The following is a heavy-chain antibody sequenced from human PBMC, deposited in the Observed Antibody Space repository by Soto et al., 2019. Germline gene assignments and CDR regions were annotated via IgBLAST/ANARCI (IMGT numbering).Heavy chain of an antibody. D-gene: IGHD6-13*01. CDR1: EGTFNSYA. J-gene: IGHJ4*02. CDR3: ASGASRWYPYFFDS. CDR2: IIPYYNTL. Sequence: QAQVVQSGAEVRKPGSSVKLSCKASEGTFNSYAIAWVRQAPGQGLEWMGGIIPYYNTLNYAQKFQDRVTITADDSTNTGYMELSSLRSDDTAVYFFASGASRWYPYFFDSWAQGTLVTVSS. V-gene: IGHV1-69*01.